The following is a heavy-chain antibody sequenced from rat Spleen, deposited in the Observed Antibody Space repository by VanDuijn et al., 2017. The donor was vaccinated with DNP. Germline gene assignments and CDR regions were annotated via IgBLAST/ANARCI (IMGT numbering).Heavy chain of an antibody. CDR1: GFTFSDSN. CDR2: ISYDGSST. D-gene: IGHD1-1*01. V-gene: IGHV5-7*01. J-gene: IGHJ2*01. Sequence: EVKLVESGGGLVQPGRSLKLSCAASGFTFSDSNMAWVRQAPKKGLEWVATISYDGSSTYYRDSVKGRFTISRDNAKSTLYLQMDSLRSEDTATYYCARRGYYSEPLDYWGQGVMVTVSS. CDR3: ARRGYYSEPLDY.